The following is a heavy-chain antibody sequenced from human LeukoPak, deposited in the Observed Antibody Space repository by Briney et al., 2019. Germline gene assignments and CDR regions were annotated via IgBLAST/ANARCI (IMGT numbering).Heavy chain of an antibody. V-gene: IGHV1-2*04. D-gene: IGHD1-26*01. Sequence: ASVKVSCKASGYTFTGYYMHWVRQAPGQGLEWMGWINPNSGGTNYAQKFQGWVTMTRDTSISTACMELSRLRSDDTAVYYCASSPLSGSSPLDYWGQGTLVTVSS. J-gene: IGHJ4*02. CDR3: ASSPLSGSSPLDY. CDR1: GYTFTGYY. CDR2: INPNSGGT.